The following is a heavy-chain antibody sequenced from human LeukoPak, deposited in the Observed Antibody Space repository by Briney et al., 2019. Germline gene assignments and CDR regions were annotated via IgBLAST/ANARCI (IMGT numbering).Heavy chain of an antibody. CDR3: ATGVGVVRGVPYWYFDL. Sequence: ASVKVSCKVSGHTLTELSMHWVRQAPGKGLEWMGGFDPEDGETIYAQKFQGRVTMTEDTSTDTAYMELSSLRSEDTAVYYCATGVGVVRGVPYWYFDLWGRGTLVTVSS. J-gene: IGHJ2*01. V-gene: IGHV1-24*01. D-gene: IGHD3-10*01. CDR2: FDPEDGET. CDR1: GHTLTELS.